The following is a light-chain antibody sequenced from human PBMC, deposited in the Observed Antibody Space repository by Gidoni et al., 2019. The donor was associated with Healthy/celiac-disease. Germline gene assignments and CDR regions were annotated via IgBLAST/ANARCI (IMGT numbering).Light chain of an antibody. CDR2: GAS. V-gene: IGKV3-20*01. J-gene: IGKJ5*01. CDR3: QQYGSSPSIT. CDR1: QSVSSSY. Sequence: IVLTQSPGTLSLSPGERATLTCRASQSVSSSYLAWYQQKPGQAPRLLIYGASSRATGIPDRISGGGCGTDFTLTISRLEHEDVAVYYCQQYGSSPSITFGQGTQLEIK.